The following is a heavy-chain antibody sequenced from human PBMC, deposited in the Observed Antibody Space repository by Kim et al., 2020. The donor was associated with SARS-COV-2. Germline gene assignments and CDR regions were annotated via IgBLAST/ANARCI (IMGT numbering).Heavy chain of an antibody. D-gene: IGHD6-6*01. CDR1: GFTFSSYG. CDR2: ISHDGSNK. CDR3: AKEKRIAAHRHYYYGMDV. J-gene: IGHJ6*02. Sequence: GGSLRLSCAASGFTFSSYGMHWVRQAPGKGLEWVAVISHDGSNKYYADSVKGRFTISRDNSKNTLYLQMNSLRAEDTAVYYCAKEKRIAAHRHYYYGMDVWGQGTTVTVSS. V-gene: IGHV3-30*18.